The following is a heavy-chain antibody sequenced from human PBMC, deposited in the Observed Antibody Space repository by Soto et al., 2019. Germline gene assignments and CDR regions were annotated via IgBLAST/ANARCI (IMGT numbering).Heavy chain of an antibody. Sequence: GASVKVSCKASGYTFTGYYMHWVRQAPGQGREWMGWINPNSGGTNYAQKFQGWVSMTSDTVISTAYMELSRLRSDDTAAYSCARAFGRNDIVVVPAAITCGRCVWGQVPTVTV. V-gene: IGHV1-2*04. CDR2: INPNSGGT. D-gene: IGHD2-2*01. J-gene: IGHJ6*02. CDR3: ARAFGRNDIVVVPAAITCGRCV. CDR1: GYTFTGYY.